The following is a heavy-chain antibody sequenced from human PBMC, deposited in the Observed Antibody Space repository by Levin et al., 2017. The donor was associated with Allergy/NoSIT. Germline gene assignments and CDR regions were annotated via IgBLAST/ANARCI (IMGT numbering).Heavy chain of an antibody. D-gene: IGHD2-2*01. CDR3: ARGGCSSTSWLDN. J-gene: IGHJ5*02. CDR2: INSDGSNT. CDR1: GFTFSNYW. V-gene: IGHV3-74*01. Sequence: GESLKISCAASGFTFSNYWMHWVRQAPGKGLVWVSHINSDGSNTNYADSVKGRFTISRDNAKNTLYLQMNSLRDEDTAVYYCARGGCSSTSWLDNWGQGTLVTVSP.